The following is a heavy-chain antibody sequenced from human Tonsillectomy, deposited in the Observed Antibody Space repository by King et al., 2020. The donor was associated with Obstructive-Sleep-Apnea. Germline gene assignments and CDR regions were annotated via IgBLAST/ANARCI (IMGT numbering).Heavy chain of an antibody. CDR3: ARGDVVRGVITDY. J-gene: IGHJ4*02. V-gene: IGHV3-11*01. CDR2: IIRSDSTI. Sequence: VQLVESGGGLVKPGGSLRLSCAASGFTFSDYYMSWIRQSPGKGLEWVSYIIRSDSTIYYADSVKGRFTISRDNGKNSLYLQMNSLRAEDTAVYYCARGDVVRGVITDYWGQGTLVTVSS. CDR1: GFTFSDYY. D-gene: IGHD3-10*01.